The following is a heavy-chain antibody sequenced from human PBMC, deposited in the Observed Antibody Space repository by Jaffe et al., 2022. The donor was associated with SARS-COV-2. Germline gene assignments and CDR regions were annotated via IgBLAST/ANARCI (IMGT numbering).Heavy chain of an antibody. V-gene: IGHV4-39*01. CDR2: IYYSGST. Sequence: QLQLQESGPGLVKPSETLSLTCTVSGGSISSSSYYWGWIRQPPGKGLEWIGSIYYSGSTYYNPSLKSRVTISVDTSKNQFSLKLSSVTAADTAVYYCARHFGVSAFDIWGQGTMVTVSS. J-gene: IGHJ3*02. CDR1: GGSISSSSYY. CDR3: ARHFGVSAFDI. D-gene: IGHD3-3*01.